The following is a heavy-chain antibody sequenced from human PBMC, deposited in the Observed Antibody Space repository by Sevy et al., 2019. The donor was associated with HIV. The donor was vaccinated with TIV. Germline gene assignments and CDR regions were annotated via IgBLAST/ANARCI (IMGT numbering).Heavy chain of an antibody. Sequence: GGSLRLSCAASEFTFSSYARHWVRQAPGKGLEWVAVISYDGSNKYYADSVKGRFTISRDNSKNTLYLQMNSLRAEDTAVYYCAGLIAAAVDYYYYMDVWGKGTTVTVSS. CDR1: EFTFSSYA. J-gene: IGHJ6*03. D-gene: IGHD6-13*01. CDR3: AGLIAAAVDYYYYMDV. CDR2: ISYDGSNK. V-gene: IGHV3-30-3*01.